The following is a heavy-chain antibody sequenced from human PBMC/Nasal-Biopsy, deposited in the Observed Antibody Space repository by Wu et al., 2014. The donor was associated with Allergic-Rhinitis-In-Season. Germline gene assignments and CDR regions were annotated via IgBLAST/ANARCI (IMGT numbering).Heavy chain of an antibody. CDR2: ISSDGINT. CDR3: ARDRGDYYMDV. Sequence: LRLSCAASGFTFSSYWMFWVRQVPGKGLVWVSRISSDGINTNYADSVKGRFTISRDNAKNTLYLQMNSLRAEDTAVYYCARDRGDYYMDVWGKGTTVTVSS. D-gene: IGHD3-10*01. V-gene: IGHV3-74*01. J-gene: IGHJ6*03. CDR1: GFTFSSYW.